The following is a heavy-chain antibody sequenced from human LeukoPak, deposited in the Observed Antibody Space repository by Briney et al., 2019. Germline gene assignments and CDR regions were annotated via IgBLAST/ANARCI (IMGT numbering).Heavy chain of an antibody. CDR3: ARGGGAFCGSDCHRNFDF. V-gene: IGHV3-53*01. D-gene: IGHD2-21*02. Sequence: GGSLRLSCAASGLSVSSDYMSWVRQAPGQGLEWVPVIYSDGSTYYTDSVKGRFTISRDNSKNTLHLQMNSIIVEDTAVYYCARGGGAFCGSDCHRNFDFWGQGTLVAVSS. CDR1: GLSVSSDY. CDR2: IYSDGST. J-gene: IGHJ4*02.